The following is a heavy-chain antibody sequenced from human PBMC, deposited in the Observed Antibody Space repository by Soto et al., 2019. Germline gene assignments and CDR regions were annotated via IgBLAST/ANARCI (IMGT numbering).Heavy chain of an antibody. V-gene: IGHV3-64D*06. CDR2: ISSNGGST. Sequence: GGSLRLSCSASGFTFSSYAMHWVRQAPGKGLEYVSAISSNGGSTYYADSVKGRFTISRDNSNNTLYLQMSSLRAEDTAAYYCVKDKIPGPIAPAGNWVYWGQGTLVTVSS. D-gene: IGHD6-13*01. CDR1: GFTFSSYA. CDR3: VKDKIPGPIAPAGNWVY. J-gene: IGHJ4*02.